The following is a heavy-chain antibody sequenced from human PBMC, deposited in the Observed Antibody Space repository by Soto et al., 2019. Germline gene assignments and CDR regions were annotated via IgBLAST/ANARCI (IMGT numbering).Heavy chain of an antibody. CDR2: IDYSEST. Sequence: QVQLQESGPGLVKPSQTLSLTCTVSGGSISNVNYYWSWIRQHPGKGLEWIGYIDYSESTYYNPSLKSRITISGDTSKNQFSLTLDSVTAADTAVYYCAREGGDGVDYWGQGILVTVSS. V-gene: IGHV4-31*03. D-gene: IGHD3-16*01. CDR1: GGSISNVNYY. J-gene: IGHJ4*02. CDR3: AREGGDGVDY.